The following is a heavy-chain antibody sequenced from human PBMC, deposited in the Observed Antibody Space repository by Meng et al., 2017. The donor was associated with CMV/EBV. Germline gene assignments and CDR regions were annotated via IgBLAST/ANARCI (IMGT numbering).Heavy chain of an antibody. D-gene: IGHD6-6*01. CDR3: ARRPSIAARPWPFDI. CDR1: GGSVSSGSYY. J-gene: IGHJ3*02. Sequence: SETLSLTCTVSGGSVSSGSYYWSWIRQPPGKGLEWIGYIYYSGSTNYNPSLKSRVTISVDTSKNQFSLKLSSVTAADTAVYYCARRPSIAARPWPFDIWGQGTMVTVSS. CDR2: IYYSGST. V-gene: IGHV4-61*01.